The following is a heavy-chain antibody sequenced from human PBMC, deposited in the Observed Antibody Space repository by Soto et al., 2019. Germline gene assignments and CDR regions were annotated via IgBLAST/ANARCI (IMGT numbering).Heavy chain of an antibody. Sequence: QVQLVQSGAEEKKPGASVKVSCKASGYTFTSYAMHWVRQAPGQRLEWMGWINAGNGNTKYSQKFQGRVTITRDTSASTAYMGLSILRSEDTAVYYCARDRNRSYYFDYWGQGTLVTVSS. CDR2: INAGNGNT. CDR3: ARDRNRSYYFDY. J-gene: IGHJ4*02. CDR1: GYTFTSYA. V-gene: IGHV1-3*05.